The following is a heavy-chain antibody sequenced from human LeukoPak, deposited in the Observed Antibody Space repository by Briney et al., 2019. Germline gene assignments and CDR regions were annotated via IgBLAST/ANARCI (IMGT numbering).Heavy chain of an antibody. V-gene: IGHV3-13*01. CDR3: ATELLAAAGTVLDY. CDR2: IGTAGDT. CDR1: GFTFSSYD. D-gene: IGHD6-13*01. Sequence: GGSLRLSCAASGFTFSSYDMHWVRQATGKGLEWVSAIGTAGDTYYPGSVKGRFTISRDNAKNSLYLQMNSLRAEGTAVYYCATELLAAAGTVLDYWGQGTLVTVSS. J-gene: IGHJ4*02.